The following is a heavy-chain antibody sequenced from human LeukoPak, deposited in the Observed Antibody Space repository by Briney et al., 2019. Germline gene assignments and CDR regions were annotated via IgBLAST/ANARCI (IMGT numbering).Heavy chain of an antibody. CDR1: GDSVSSNNVT. CDR3: ARDLGTSGWHTFDY. J-gene: IGHJ4*02. CDR2: SYYRSKWYS. Sequence: SQTLSLTCGISGDSVSSNNVTWNWIRQSPSIGLESLGRSYYRSKWYSDYAASVQGRITINADTSKNQFSLQLYSVTPEDTAVYYCARDLGTSGWHTFDYWGQGTLVTVSS. V-gene: IGHV6-1*01. D-gene: IGHD6-19*01.